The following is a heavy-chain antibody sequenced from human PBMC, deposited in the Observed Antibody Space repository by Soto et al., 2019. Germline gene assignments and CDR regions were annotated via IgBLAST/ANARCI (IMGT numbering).Heavy chain of an antibody. CDR2: IYLSGIA. J-gene: IGHJ3*02. D-gene: IGHD2-21*02. CDR1: GGSVSSSNW. V-gene: IGHV4-4*02. CDR3: ARVPGVVVSADDAFDI. Sequence: QVQLQESGPGLVKPSGTLSLTCAVSGGSVSSSNWWSWVRQYPGKGLEWMGEIYLSGIAHYNPSLKSQANISLDQSKNQFSMRLTSVTAADTDVYYCARVPGVVVSADDAFDIWGPGTRVIVSS.